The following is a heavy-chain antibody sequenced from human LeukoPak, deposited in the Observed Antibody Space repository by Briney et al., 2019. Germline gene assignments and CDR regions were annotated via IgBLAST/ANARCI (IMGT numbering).Heavy chain of an antibody. Sequence: GGSLRLSCAASGFTFSSYEMNWVRQAPGKGLEWVSYISSSGSTIYYADSVKGRFTISRDNAKNSLYLQMNSLRAEDTAVYCCARARCSSTSCYRGYYGMDVWGQGTTVTVSS. CDR1: GFTFSSYE. CDR3: ARARCSSTSCYRGYYGMDV. CDR2: ISSSGSTI. V-gene: IGHV3-48*03. D-gene: IGHD2-2*01. J-gene: IGHJ6*02.